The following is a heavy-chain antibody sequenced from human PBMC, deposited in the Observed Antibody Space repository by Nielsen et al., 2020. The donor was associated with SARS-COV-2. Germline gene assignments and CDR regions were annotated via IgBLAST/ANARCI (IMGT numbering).Heavy chain of an antibody. V-gene: IGHV3-23*01. D-gene: IGHD2-2*01. J-gene: IGHJ4*02. Sequence: GESLKISCAASAFTFSSYAMNWVRQAPGKGLEWVSSISPSGGSKYYADSVKGRFTTSRDNSKNTFYLQMNSLRDEDTAVYYCAKGAEYCSSSSCWAPDYWGQGTLVTVSS. CDR3: AKGAEYCSSSSCWAPDY. CDR2: ISPSGGSK. CDR1: AFTFSSYA.